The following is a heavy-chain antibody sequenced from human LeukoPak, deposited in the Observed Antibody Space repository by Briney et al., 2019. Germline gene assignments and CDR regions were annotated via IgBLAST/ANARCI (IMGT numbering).Heavy chain of an antibody. CDR2: ISYDGSNK. D-gene: IGHD4-17*01. CDR1: GFTFSSYA. CDR3: ARARYGDYAWFDP. V-gene: IGHV3-30-3*01. J-gene: IGHJ5*02. Sequence: PGRSLRLSCAASGFTFSSYAMHWVRQAPGKGLEWVAVISYDGSNKYYADSVKGRFTISRDNAKNSLYLQMNSQRAEDTAVYYCARARYGDYAWFDPWGQGTLVTVSS.